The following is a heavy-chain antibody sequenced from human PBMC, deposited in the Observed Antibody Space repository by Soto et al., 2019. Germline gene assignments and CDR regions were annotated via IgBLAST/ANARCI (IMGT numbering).Heavy chain of an antibody. CDR1: GYTFTSYA. V-gene: IGHV1-3*01. Sequence: ASVKVSCKASGYTFTSYAMHWVRQAPGQRLEWMGWINAGNGNTKYSQKFQGRVTITRDTSASTAYMELSSLRSEDTAVYYCARGSLNYYDSSNAIDYWGQGXLVTVYS. CDR2: INAGNGNT. CDR3: ARGSLNYYDSSNAIDY. D-gene: IGHD3-22*01. J-gene: IGHJ4*02.